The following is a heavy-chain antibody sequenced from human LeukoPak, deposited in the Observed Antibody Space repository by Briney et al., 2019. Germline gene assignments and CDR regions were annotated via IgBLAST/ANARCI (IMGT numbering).Heavy chain of an antibody. Sequence: SETLSLTCAVYGGSFSGYYWSWIRQPPGKGLEWIGEINHSGSTNYNPSLDGRVTISLDTSANHFSLQLNSVTAADAAVYYCVRHDGRGGATMGAFDSWGQGSLVTVSS. CDR1: GGSFSGYY. J-gene: IGHJ5*01. CDR3: VRHDGRGGATMGAFDS. V-gene: IGHV4-34*01. D-gene: IGHD5-12*01. CDR2: INHSGST.